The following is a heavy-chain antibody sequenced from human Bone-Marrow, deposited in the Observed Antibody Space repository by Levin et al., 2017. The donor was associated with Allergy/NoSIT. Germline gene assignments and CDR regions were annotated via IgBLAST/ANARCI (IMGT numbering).Heavy chain of an antibody. J-gene: IGHJ5*02. CDR2: IYWDDDK. D-gene: IGHD2-2*01. CDR1: GFSIKTGGVG. V-gene: IGHV2-5*02. Sequence: SGPTLVKPTETLTLTCTFSGFSIKTGGVGWIRQPPGKALEWLATIYWDDDKRYSAFLKSRLTITRDTSKNQVVLAVTEMDPVDTATYYCGYSPEYTSTSNYWFDPWGQGTLVTVS. CDR3: GYSPEYTSTSNYWFDP.